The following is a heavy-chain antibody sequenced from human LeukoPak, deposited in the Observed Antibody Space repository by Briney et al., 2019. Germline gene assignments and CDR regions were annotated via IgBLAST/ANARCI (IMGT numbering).Heavy chain of an antibody. J-gene: IGHJ4*02. CDR2: INHGGST. V-gene: IGHV4-34*01. CDR3: ASFHDTAMVSVDY. Sequence: PSETLSLTCAVYGGSFSGYYWSWIRQPPGKGLEWIGEINHGGSTNYNPSLKSRVTISVDTSKNQFSLKLSSVTAADTAVYYCASFHDTAMVSVDYWGQGTLVTVSS. D-gene: IGHD5-18*01. CDR1: GGSFSGYY.